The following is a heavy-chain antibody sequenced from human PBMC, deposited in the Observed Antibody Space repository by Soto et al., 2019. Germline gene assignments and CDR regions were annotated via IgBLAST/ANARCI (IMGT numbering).Heavy chain of an antibody. CDR1: GYSISSGYY. D-gene: IGHD4-17*01. J-gene: IGHJ6*02. CDR2: IYHSGST. Sequence: SETLSLTCAVSGYSISSGYYWGWIRQPPGKGLEWIGNIYHSGSTYYTPSLKSRVTISIDTSKNHFSLNLWSVTAADTAVYYCAKYGENYYDGMDVWGQGTTVTVSS. V-gene: IGHV4-38-2*01. CDR3: AKYGENYYDGMDV.